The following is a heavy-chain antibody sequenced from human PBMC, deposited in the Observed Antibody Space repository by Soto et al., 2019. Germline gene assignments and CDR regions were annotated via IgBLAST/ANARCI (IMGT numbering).Heavy chain of an antibody. Sequence: ASVKVSCKASGYTFTNYAVHWVRQAPGQRLEWMGWINAGKGNAKYSQKFQGRVTITWDTSASTAYMELSSLTSEDTAVYYCARDYYYDSRGHIDYWGQGTLVTVSS. V-gene: IGHV1-3*01. D-gene: IGHD3-22*01. CDR2: INAGKGNA. J-gene: IGHJ4*02. CDR3: ARDYYYDSRGHIDY. CDR1: GYTFTNYA.